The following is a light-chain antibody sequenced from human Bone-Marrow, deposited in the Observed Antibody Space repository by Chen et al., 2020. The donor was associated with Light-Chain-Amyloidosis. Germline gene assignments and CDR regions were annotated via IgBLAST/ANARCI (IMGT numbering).Light chain of an antibody. J-gene: IGKJ1*01. CDR2: GAS. Sequence: EIVLTQSPGTLSLSPGENASLSCRASQSVSSYYMAWYQQRRGQAPRLLIYGASKRADGIPDRFSGSGSGTDFTLTISRLEADDFAVYFCQQFLGSPWTFGQGTKVEVK. CDR1: QSVSSYY. V-gene: IGKV3-20*01. CDR3: QQFLGSPWT.